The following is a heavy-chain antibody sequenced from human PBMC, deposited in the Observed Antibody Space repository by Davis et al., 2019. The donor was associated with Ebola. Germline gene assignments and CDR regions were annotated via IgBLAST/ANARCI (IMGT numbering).Heavy chain of an antibody. V-gene: IGHV4-59*13. J-gene: IGHJ4*01. CDR1: GGSISGYY. D-gene: IGHD6-25*01. CDR2: IQYSRYT. Sequence: SETLSPTCNVSGGSISGYYSSWIRQPPGKGLEWIGQIQYSRYTKYNPFLKSRVTMSTDTSKNQFSLKLTSVTAADTAIYYCAGGYNFDHWGLGTLVTVSS. CDR3: AGGYNFDH.